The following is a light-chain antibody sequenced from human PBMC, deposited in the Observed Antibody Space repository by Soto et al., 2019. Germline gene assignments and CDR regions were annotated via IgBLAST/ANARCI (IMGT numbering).Light chain of an antibody. CDR1: QSVGGD. Sequence: ERLMTQSPSTLSVSPGERATLSCRASQSVGGDLAWYQQKPGQAPRLLIYGASSRAPGIPDRFSGSGSGTEFTLTISSLQYEDSAVYYCQQYENWPQLTFGGGTKVDIK. J-gene: IGKJ4*01. CDR2: GAS. CDR3: QQYENWPQLT. V-gene: IGKV3-15*01.